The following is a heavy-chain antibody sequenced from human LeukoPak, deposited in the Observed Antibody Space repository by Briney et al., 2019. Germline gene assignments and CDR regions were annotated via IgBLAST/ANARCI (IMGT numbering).Heavy chain of an antibody. CDR2: IYTSGST. V-gene: IGHV4-61*02. CDR3: ARRKSDCSSTSCPVLYYYYYYMDV. D-gene: IGHD2-2*01. Sequence: SETLSLTCTVSGGSISSGSYYWSWIRQPAGKGLEWIGRIYTSGSTNYNPTLKSRVTISVDTSKNQFSLKLSSVTAADTAVYYCARRKSDCSSTSCPVLYYYYYYMDVWGKGTTVTVSS. J-gene: IGHJ6*03. CDR1: GGSISSGSYY.